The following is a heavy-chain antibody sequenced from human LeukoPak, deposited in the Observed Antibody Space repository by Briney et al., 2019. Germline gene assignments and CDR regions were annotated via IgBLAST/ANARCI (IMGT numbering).Heavy chain of an antibody. CDR3: ARDRDSSGWYYFDY. CDR2: IYSGGST. CDR1: GFTVSSNY. D-gene: IGHD6-19*01. J-gene: IGHJ4*02. Sequence: GGSLRLSCAASGFTVSSNYMSWVRRAPGKGLEWVSVIYSGGSTYYADSVKGRFTISRDNSKNTLYLQMNSLRAKDTAVYYCARDRDSSGWYYFDYWGQGTLVTVSS. V-gene: IGHV3-66*01.